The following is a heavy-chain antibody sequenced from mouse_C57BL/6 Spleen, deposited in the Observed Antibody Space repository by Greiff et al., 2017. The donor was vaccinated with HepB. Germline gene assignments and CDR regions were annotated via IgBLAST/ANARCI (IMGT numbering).Heavy chain of an antibody. V-gene: IGHV1-26*01. Sequence: VQLQQSGPELVKPGASVKISCKASGYTFTDYYMNWVKQSHGKSLEWIGDINPNNGVTSYNQKFKGKATLTVDKSSSTAYMELRSLTSEDSAVYYCARITTVVAMDYWGQGTSVTVSS. CDR1: GYTFTDYY. CDR3: ARITTVVAMDY. D-gene: IGHD1-1*01. CDR2: INPNNGVT. J-gene: IGHJ4*01.